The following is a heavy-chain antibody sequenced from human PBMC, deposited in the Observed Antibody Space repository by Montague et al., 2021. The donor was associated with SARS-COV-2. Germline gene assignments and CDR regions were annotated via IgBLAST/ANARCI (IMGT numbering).Heavy chain of an antibody. Sequence: SETLSLTCAVYGGSFSGYYRSWIRQPPGKGLEWIGEINHSGSTNYNPSLKSRVTRSVDTSENQFSLKLSSVTAADTAVYYCARVRYYGSGTSLGMDVWGQGTTVTVSS. V-gene: IGHV4-34*01. CDR1: GGSFSGYY. J-gene: IGHJ6*02. CDR3: ARVRYYGSGTSLGMDV. D-gene: IGHD3-10*01. CDR2: INHSGST.